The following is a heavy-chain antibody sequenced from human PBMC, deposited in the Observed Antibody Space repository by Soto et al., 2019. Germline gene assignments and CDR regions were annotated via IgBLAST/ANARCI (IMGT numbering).Heavy chain of an antibody. D-gene: IGHD2-15*01. V-gene: IGHV4-59*08. Sequence: SETLSLTCTVSGGSISSYYWSWIRQPPGKGLEWIGYIYYSGSTNYNPSLKSRVTISVDTSKNQFSLKLSSVTAADTAVYYCARRIAYYYYYYMDVWGKGTTVTVSS. CDR2: IYYSGST. CDR1: GGSISSYY. J-gene: IGHJ6*03. CDR3: ARRIAYYYYYYMDV.